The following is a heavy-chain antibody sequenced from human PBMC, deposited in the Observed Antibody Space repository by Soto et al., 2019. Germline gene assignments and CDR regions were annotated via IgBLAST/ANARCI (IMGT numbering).Heavy chain of an antibody. V-gene: IGHV1-69*01. CDR3: ARAGSSSSPPYGMDV. CDR1: GGTFSSYA. CDR2: IIPIFGTA. Sequence: QVQLVQSGAEVKKPGSSVKVSCKASGGTFSSYAISWVRQAPGQGLEWMGGIIPIFGTANYAQKFQGRVTITADESTSTAYMEPSSLRSDDTAVYYCARAGSSSSPPYGMDVWGQGTTVTVSS. D-gene: IGHD3-10*01. J-gene: IGHJ6*02.